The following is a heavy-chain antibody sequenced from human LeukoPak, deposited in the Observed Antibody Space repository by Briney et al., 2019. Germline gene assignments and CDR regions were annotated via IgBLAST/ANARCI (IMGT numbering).Heavy chain of an antibody. CDR3: ARGNVVGARNGMDV. CDR1: GFTFSSSW. Sequence: GGSLRPSCAASGFTFSSSWMFWVRQAPGKGLEWVANIIKDGSEKDYADSVKGRFIISRDNAENSLSLQMNSLRVDDTAVYYCARGNVVGARNGMDVWGQGTTVTVSS. V-gene: IGHV3-7*03. CDR2: IIKDGSEK. J-gene: IGHJ6*02. D-gene: IGHD1-26*01.